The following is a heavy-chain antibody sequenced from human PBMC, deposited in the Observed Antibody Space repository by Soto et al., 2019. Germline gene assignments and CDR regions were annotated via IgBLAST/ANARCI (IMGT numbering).Heavy chain of an antibody. D-gene: IGHD2-2*01. J-gene: IGHJ4*02. CDR1: GGSISSGGYS. V-gene: IGHV4-30-2*01. Sequence: SETLSLTCAVSGGSISSGGYSWSWIRQPPGKGLEWIGYIYHSGSTYYNPSLKSRVTISVDRSKNQFSLKLSSVTAADTAVYYCARGRLVPAVNFDYWGLGTLVTVSS. CDR3: ARGRLVPAVNFDY. CDR2: IYHSGST.